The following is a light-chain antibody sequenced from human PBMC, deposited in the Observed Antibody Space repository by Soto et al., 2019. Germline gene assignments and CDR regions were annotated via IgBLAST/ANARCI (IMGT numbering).Light chain of an antibody. CDR2: RAS. V-gene: IGKV4-1*01. J-gene: IGKJ1*01. CDR3: QQYYSTPWT. CDR1: QSVLYSSNNKNY. Sequence: DIVMTQSPDSLAVSLGERATINCKSSQSVLYSSNNKNYLAWYQQKPGQPPKLLIYRASTRESGVPDRFSGSGSGTDFTLTTSSLQAEDVAVYYCQQYYSTPWTLGQGTKVEIK.